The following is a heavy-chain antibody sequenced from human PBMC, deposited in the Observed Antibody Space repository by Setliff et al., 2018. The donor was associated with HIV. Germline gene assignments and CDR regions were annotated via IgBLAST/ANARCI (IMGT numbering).Heavy chain of an antibody. Sequence: GASVKVSCKASGYSFTTYFMHWVRQAPGKGLEWMGRVDPEDGETIYAERFRGRISLTVDKSTGTAYMELNRLRSEDTAVYYCATRIRDGHRGYGYFDFWGQGTLVTVSS. J-gene: IGHJ4*02. CDR2: VDPEDGET. CDR3: ATRIRDGHRGYGYFDF. V-gene: IGHV1-69-2*01. CDR1: GYSFTTYF. D-gene: IGHD5-12*01.